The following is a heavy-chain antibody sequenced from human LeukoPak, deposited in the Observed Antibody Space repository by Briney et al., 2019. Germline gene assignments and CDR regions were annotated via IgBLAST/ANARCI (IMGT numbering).Heavy chain of an antibody. Sequence: PGRSLRLPCAASGFTFSSYAMIWVRHAPGKGLEWLSSISVSGDSTYYAYSVKGRFNICRDNSKNTLYLQITSLRADGTAVYYCAKQFSSAVGSAVDCWGQGTLVTVSS. V-gene: IGHV3-23*01. CDR3: AKQFSSAVGSAVDC. CDR2: ISVSGDST. D-gene: IGHD2-15*01. CDR1: GFTFSSYA. J-gene: IGHJ4*02.